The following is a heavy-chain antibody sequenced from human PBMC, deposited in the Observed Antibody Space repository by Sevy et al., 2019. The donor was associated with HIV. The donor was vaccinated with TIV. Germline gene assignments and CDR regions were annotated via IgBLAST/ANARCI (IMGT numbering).Heavy chain of an antibody. CDR3: ARDRNNYDSTGYPKGVDV. CDR1: GYTFTKYG. D-gene: IGHD3-22*01. Sequence: ASVKVSCKASGYTFTKYGISWVRQAPGQELESMGWISAYNDNTNYAQKLQGRVTMTTDTSTNTAYMELRSLRSDDTAVYYCARDRNNYDSTGYPKGVDVWGQGTTVTVSS. V-gene: IGHV1-18*01. J-gene: IGHJ6*02. CDR2: ISAYNDNT.